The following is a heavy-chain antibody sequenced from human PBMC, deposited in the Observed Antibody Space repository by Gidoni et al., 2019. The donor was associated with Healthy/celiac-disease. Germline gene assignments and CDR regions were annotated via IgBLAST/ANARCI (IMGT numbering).Heavy chain of an antibody. CDR1: GGSFSGYS. CDR3: ARDYGSGSSPYHGAFDI. V-gene: IGHV4-34*01. CDR2: INNSGST. Sequence: QVQLQQWGAGLLKPSETLSLTCAVDGGSFSGYSWSWIRQPPGKGLEWIGGINNSGSTNYNPSLKSRVTISVDTSKYQFALKLSSVTAADTAVYYCARDYGSGSSPYHGAFDIWGQGTMVTVSS. J-gene: IGHJ3*02. D-gene: IGHD3-10*01.